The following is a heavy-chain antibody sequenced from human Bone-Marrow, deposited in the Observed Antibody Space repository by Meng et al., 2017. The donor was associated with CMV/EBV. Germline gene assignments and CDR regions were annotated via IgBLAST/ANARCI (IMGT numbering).Heavy chain of an antibody. CDR2: IIPILGIA. CDR3: ARDHTANLDY. CDR1: GGTFSSYA. D-gene: IGHD5-18*01. J-gene: IGHJ4*02. V-gene: IGHV1-69*10. Sequence: SVKVSCKASGGTFSSYAISWVRQAPGQGLEWMGGIIPILGIANYAQKFQGRVTITAYKSTSTAYMELSSLRSEDTAVYYCARDHTANLDYWGQGTLVTVSS.